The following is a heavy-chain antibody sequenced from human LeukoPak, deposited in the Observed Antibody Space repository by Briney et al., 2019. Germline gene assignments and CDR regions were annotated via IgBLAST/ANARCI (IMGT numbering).Heavy chain of an antibody. CDR1: GYTFTGYY. D-gene: IGHD3-16*01. Sequence: ASVKVSCKASGYTFTGYYMHWVRQAPGQGLEWMGWINPNSGGTNYAQKFQGRVTMTRDTSISTAYMELSRLRSDDTAVYYCARGGRYYDYVWGKLLDYWGQGTLVTVSS. CDR3: ARGGRYYDYVWGKLLDY. V-gene: IGHV1-2*02. J-gene: IGHJ4*02. CDR2: INPNSGGT.